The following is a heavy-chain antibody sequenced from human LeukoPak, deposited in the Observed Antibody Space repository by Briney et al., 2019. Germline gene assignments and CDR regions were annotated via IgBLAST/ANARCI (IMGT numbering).Heavy chain of an antibody. CDR2: ISSDGSSK. V-gene: IGHV3-30*03. D-gene: IGHD3-22*01. CDR3: ARGEDSKTYPVSGY. J-gene: IGHJ4*02. CDR1: GFTFSSYG. Sequence: GKSLRLSCVASGFTFSSYGMHWVRQAPGKGMEWVAVISSDGSSKYYTDSVKGRVTIARDNSKNTLYLQINSLRGEDTAVYYCARGEDSKTYPVSGYWGQGTLVTVSS.